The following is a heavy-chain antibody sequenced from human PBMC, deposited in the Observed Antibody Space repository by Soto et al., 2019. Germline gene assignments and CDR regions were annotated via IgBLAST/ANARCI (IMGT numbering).Heavy chain of an antibody. J-gene: IGHJ4*03. CDR3: SCVNPTMFGAQFHQNLADV. D-gene: IGHD3-3*01. Sequence: QVQLVQSGGGLVEPGGSLRLSCAASGFKFPDYHMTWIRQAQGEGLEWISYINSRGTYKTYARSVRGRITVSRDNAKKSLYLQMDSLTGEDTAVSYCSCVNPTMFGAQFHQNLADVWGQENLVTVAS. V-gene: IGHV3-11*06. CDR2: INSRGTYK. CDR1: GFKFPDYH.